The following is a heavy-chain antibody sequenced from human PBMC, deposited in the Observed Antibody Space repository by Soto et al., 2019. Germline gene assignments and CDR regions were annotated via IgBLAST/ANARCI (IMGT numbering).Heavy chain of an antibody. D-gene: IGHD2-21*02. Sequence: PGGSLRLSCAASGFTFSSYGMHWVRQAPGKGLEWVAVISYDGSNKYYADSVKGRFTISRDNSKNTLYLQMNSLRAEDTAVYYCAKDRNPYCGGDCYPYYFDYWGQGTLVTVSS. CDR1: GFTFSSYG. V-gene: IGHV3-30*18. CDR2: ISYDGSNK. CDR3: AKDRNPYCGGDCYPYYFDY. J-gene: IGHJ4*02.